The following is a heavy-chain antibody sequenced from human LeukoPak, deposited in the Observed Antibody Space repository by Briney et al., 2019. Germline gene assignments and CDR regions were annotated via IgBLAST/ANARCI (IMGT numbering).Heavy chain of an antibody. D-gene: IGHD3-3*01. V-gene: IGHV4-34*01. J-gene: IGHJ4*02. CDR1: GGSFSGYY. CDR2: INHSGST. CDR3: AREESTIFGVVEGDY. Sequence: PSETLSLTCAVYGGSFSGYYWSWIRQPPGKGLEWIGEINHSGSTNYNPSLKSRVTISVDTSKNQFSLKLSSVTAADTAVYYCAREESTIFGVVEGDYWGQGTLVTVSS.